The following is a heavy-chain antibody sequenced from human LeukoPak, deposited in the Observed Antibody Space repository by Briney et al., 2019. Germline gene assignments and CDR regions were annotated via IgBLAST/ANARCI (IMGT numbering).Heavy chain of an antibody. J-gene: IGHJ4*02. D-gene: IGHD5-24*01. Sequence: GGSLRLSCAASGFTFSSYGMHWVRQAPGKGLEWVAVISYDGSNKYYADSVKGRCTISRDNSKNTLYLQTNSLRAEDTAVYYCAEGGIKRWIQLGDYWGQGTLVTVSS. V-gene: IGHV3-30*18. CDR2: ISYDGSNK. CDR1: GFTFSSYG. CDR3: AEGGIKRWIQLGDY.